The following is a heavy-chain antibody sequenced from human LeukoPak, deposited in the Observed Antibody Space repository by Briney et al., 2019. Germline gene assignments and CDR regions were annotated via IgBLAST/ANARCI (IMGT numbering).Heavy chain of an antibody. V-gene: IGHV1-2*02. CDR1: GYTFTGYY. D-gene: IGHD4-17*01. CDR3: TRGGYGDYEGDYYYYYGMDV. J-gene: IGHJ6*02. Sequence: GASVKVSCKASGYTFTGYYMHWVRQAPGQGLEWMGWINPNSGGTNYAQKFQGRVTMTRDTSISTAYMELSRLRSDDTAVYYCTRGGYGDYEGDYYYYYGMDVWGQGTTVTVSS. CDR2: INPNSGGT.